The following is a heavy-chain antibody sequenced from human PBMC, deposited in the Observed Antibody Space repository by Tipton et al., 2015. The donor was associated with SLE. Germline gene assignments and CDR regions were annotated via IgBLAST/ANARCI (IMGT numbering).Heavy chain of an antibody. CDR2: IYYSGSTYYNPGST. CDR1: GYSISSGYY. CDR3: ARRSSWPDFDY. V-gene: IGHV4-39*07. Sequence: TLSLTCAVSGYSISSGYYWGWIRQPPGEGLEWIGSIYYSGSTYYNPGSTYYNPSLKSRVTLSVDTSKNQFSLKLSSVTAADTAMYYCARRSSWPDFDYWGQGTLVTVSS. D-gene: IGHD6-13*01. J-gene: IGHJ4*02.